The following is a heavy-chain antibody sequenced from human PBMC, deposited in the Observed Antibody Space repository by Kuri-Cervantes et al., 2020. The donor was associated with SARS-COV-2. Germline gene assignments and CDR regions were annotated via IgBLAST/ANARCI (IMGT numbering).Heavy chain of an antibody. CDR3: ARDAVLGIGY. CDR2: IKSKTDGGTT. V-gene: IGHV3-15*01. CDR1: GFTFSSYG. Sequence: GGSLRLSCAASGFTFSSYGMHWVRQAPGKGLEWVGRIKSKTDGGTTDYAAPVKGRFTISRDDSKNTLYLQMNSLRAEDTAVYYCARDAVLGIGYWGQGTLVTVSS. J-gene: IGHJ4*02. D-gene: IGHD7-27*01.